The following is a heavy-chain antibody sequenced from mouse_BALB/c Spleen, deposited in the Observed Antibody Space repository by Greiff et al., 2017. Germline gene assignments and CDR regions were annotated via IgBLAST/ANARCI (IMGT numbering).Heavy chain of an antibody. V-gene: IGHV6-6*02. CDR2: IRLKSNNYAT. CDR1: GFTFSNYW. Sequence: EVHLVESGGGLVQPGGSMKLSCVASGFTFSNYWMNWVRQSPEKGLEWVAEIRLKSNNYATHYAESVKGRFTISRDDSKSSVYLQMNNLRAEDTGIYYCTRLNYGRYYFDYWGQGTTLTVSS. D-gene: IGHD1-1*01. J-gene: IGHJ2*01. CDR3: TRLNYGRYYFDY.